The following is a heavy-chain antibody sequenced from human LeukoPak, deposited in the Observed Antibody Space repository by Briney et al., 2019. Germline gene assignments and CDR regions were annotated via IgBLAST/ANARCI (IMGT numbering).Heavy chain of an antibody. Sequence: GGSLRLSCAASGFTFSGYWMHWVRQAPGKGPGWVSRINMDGSSTDYADSVKGRFTLSRDNARNTVHLQMNGLRAEDTALYYCVRVGDGRNHGFWGLWGLGSLVTVSS. CDR3: VRVGDGRNHGFWGL. J-gene: IGHJ4*02. V-gene: IGHV3-74*01. CDR1: GFTFSGYW. D-gene: IGHD3-10*01. CDR2: INMDGSST.